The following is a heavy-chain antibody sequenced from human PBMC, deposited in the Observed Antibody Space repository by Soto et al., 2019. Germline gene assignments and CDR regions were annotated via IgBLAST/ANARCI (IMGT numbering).Heavy chain of an antibody. CDR1: GFPFSTYG. V-gene: IGHV3-30*03. Sequence: GGSLRLSCAASGFPFSTYGMHWVRQAPGKGLEWVSVISRDGSSKEYADSVKGRFTISRDNAKNSLYLQMNSLRAEDTAVYYCARPMLTQYYYYLDVWGKGTTVNVSS. D-gene: IGHD3-9*01. J-gene: IGHJ6*03. CDR3: ARPMLTQYYYYLDV. CDR2: ISRDGSSK.